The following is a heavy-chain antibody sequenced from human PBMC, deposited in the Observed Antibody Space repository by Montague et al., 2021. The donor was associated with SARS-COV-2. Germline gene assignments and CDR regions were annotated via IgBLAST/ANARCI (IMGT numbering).Heavy chain of an antibody. D-gene: IGHD5-12*01. CDR2: INHSGST. CDR3: AREVGRGYSGYEGEY. CDR1: GGSISSSSYY. J-gene: IGHJ4*02. V-gene: IGHV4-39*07. Sequence: SETLSLTCTVSGGSISSSSYYWGWIRQPPGKGLERIGEINHSGSTNYNPSLKSRVTISVDTSKNQFSLKLSSVTAADTAVYYCAREVGRGYSGYEGEYWGQGTLVTVSS.